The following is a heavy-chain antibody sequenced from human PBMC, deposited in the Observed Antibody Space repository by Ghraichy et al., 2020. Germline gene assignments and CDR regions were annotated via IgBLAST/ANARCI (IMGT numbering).Heavy chain of an antibody. CDR2: IRTRPNSYAT. CDR3: TGQAIDY. CDR1: GFTFSGSA. V-gene: IGHV3-73*01. Sequence: LTLTCAASGFTFSGSAMHWVRQTSGKRLEWVGRIRTRPNSYATAYAASVKGRFTISRDDSKNTAYLQMSSLTTEDTAVYYCTGQAIDYWGQGTLVTVSS. J-gene: IGHJ4*02.